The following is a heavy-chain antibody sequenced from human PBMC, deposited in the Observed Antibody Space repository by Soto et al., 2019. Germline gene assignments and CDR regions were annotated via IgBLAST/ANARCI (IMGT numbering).Heavy chain of an antibody. D-gene: IGHD3-16*02. V-gene: IGHV3-74*01. J-gene: IGHJ3*02. CDR3: ASLLGELSSDAFDI. CDR1: GFTFSSYW. CDR2: INSDGSST. Sequence: GGSLRLSCAASGFTFSSYWMHWVRQAPGKGLVWVSRINSDGSSTSYADSVKGRFTISRDNAKNTLYLQMNSLRAEDMAVYYCASLLGELSSDAFDIWGQGTMVTVSS.